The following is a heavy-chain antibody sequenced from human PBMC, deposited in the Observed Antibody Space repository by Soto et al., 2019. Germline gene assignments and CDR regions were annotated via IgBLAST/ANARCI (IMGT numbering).Heavy chain of an antibody. CDR2: IDYSGST. V-gene: IGHV4-31*03. J-gene: IGHJ4*02. D-gene: IGHD3-16*02. CDR3: ARGDYVWGSYPPSYFDY. Sequence: QVQLQESGPGLVKPSQTLSLTCTVSGGSISSAGYYWSWIRQHPGKGLEWIGYIDYSGSTYYNPSLKSRVTISVDTSKNQCALKLSSVTAADTAVYYCARGDYVWGSYPPSYFDYWGQGTLVTVSS. CDR1: GGSISSAGYY.